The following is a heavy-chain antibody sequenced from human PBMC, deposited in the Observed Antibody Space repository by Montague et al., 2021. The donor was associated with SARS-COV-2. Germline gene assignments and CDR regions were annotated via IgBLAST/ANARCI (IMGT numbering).Heavy chain of an antibody. CDR1: GGSITSSNYY. CDR3: ARVGGSGWYAPGYFDY. CDR2: ISYSGST. J-gene: IGHJ4*02. D-gene: IGHD6-19*01. Sequence: SETLSLTCTVSGGSITSSNYYWGWIRQPPGKGLEWFGSISYSGSTYYNPSLKGRVTISVDTSKHQFSLRLCTVTAADTAVYYCARVGGSGWYAPGYFDYWGQGTLVTVSS. V-gene: IGHV4-39*01.